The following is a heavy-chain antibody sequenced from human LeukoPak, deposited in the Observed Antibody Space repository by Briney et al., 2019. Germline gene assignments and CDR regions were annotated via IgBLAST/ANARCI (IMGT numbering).Heavy chain of an antibody. V-gene: IGHV4-39*07. CDR2: IYYSGST. CDR3: ARVPIRGREFDY. Sequence: SETLSLTCTVSGGSISSSSYYWGWIRQPPGRGLEWIGSIYYSGSTYYNPSLKSRVTISVDTSKNQFSLKLSSVTAADTAVYYCARVPIRGREFDYWGQGTLVTVSS. D-gene: IGHD3-3*02. J-gene: IGHJ4*02. CDR1: GGSISSSSYY.